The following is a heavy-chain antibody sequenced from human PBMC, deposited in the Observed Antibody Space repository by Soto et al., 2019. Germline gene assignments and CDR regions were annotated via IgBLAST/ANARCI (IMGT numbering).Heavy chain of an antibody. CDR3: ARPTSGYYHDAFDI. D-gene: IGHD3-22*01. J-gene: IGHJ3*02. Sequence: QMQLMQSGSEVKKPGSSVKVSCKASGGTFPSDTISWVRQAPGQGLEWMGGIVPIFGTPNYAQKFQGRVTITAYGSTNTAYMELSSLRSEDTAVYYCARPTSGYYHDAFDIWGQGTLVTVSS. CDR1: GGTFPSDT. V-gene: IGHV1-69*01. CDR2: IVPIFGTP.